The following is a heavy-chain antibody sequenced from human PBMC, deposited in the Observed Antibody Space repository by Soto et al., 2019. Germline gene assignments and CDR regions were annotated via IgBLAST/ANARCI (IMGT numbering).Heavy chain of an antibody. D-gene: IGHD2-2*01. V-gene: IGHV1-2*04. CDR3: ARGGILGYCISTSCYSAGFDP. Sequence: GASVKVSCKASGYTFTGYYMHWVRQAPGQGLEWMGWINPNSGGTNYAQKFQGWVTMTRDTSISTAYMELSRLRSDDTAVYYCARGGILGYCISTSCYSAGFDPWGQGTLVTVSS. J-gene: IGHJ5*02. CDR1: GYTFTGYY. CDR2: INPNSGGT.